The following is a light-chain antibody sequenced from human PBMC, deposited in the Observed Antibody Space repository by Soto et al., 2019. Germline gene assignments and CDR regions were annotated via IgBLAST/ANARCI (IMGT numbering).Light chain of an antibody. Sequence: QSALTQPASMSGSPGQSITISCTGTRTDAGGDNYVSWYQHHPAKVPNLLIYEVSNRPSGVSNRFSGSKSGSTASLTISGLQPEDEGDYYCSSYTRSNTWVFGGGTKLTVL. CDR1: RTDAGGDNY. CDR2: EVS. V-gene: IGLV2-14*01. J-gene: IGLJ3*02. CDR3: SSYTRSNTWV.